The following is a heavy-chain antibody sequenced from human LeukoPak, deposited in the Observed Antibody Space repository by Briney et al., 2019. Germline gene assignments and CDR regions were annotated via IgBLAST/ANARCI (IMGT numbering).Heavy chain of an antibody. Sequence: PSETLSLTCAVSGGSISSGGYSWSWIRQPPGKGLEWIGYINHSGSTNYNPSLKSRVTISVDTSKNQFSLKLSSVTAADTAVYYCARGPTTDYDFWSGYPYYFDYWGQGTLVTVSS. D-gene: IGHD3-3*01. CDR3: ARGPTTDYDFWSGYPYYFDY. CDR2: INHSGST. CDR1: GGSISSGGYS. J-gene: IGHJ4*02. V-gene: IGHV4-30-2*01.